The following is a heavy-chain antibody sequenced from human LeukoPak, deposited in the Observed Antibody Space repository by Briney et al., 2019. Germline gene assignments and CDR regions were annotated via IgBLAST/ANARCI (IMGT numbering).Heavy chain of an antibody. V-gene: IGHV3-30*03. CDR2: ISYDVSNK. J-gene: IGHJ3*02. Sequence: SLRLSCAASGFTFSTYGMHWIRQAPGKGLEWVAVISYDVSNKYYADSVKGRFTISRDNSKNTLYLQMNSLRPEDTAVYYCVGRELRGVTDAFDIWGQGTMVTVSS. CDR3: VGRELRGVTDAFDI. CDR1: GFTFSTYG. D-gene: IGHD1-26*01.